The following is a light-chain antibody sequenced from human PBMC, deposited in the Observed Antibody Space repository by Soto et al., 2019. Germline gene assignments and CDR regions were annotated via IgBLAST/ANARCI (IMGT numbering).Light chain of an antibody. CDR1: QSVSSTY. CDR2: CAS. V-gene: IGKV3-20*01. J-gene: IGKJ1*01. CDR3: QQCDSSSWT. Sequence: EILLTQSPGTPSLSPGERATLSCRASQSVSSTYLAGYQQKPGQAPRLLIYCASSRTAGIPDRFSGSGSGTDFTLTISSLEPEDFAVYYCQQCDSSSWTFGQGTKVDIK.